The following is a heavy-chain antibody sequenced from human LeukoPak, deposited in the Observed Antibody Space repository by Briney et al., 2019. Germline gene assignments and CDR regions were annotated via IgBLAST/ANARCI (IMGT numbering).Heavy chain of an antibody. J-gene: IGHJ4*02. Sequence: SETLSLTCNVSGYYISSGYYWGWIRQTPGKGLEWIGSFYHTGSTYNNPSLKSRVTISIDRSKNQFSLKLSSVTAADTAVYYCARHTSEAFDYWGQGTLVTVSS. CDR1: GYYISSGYY. CDR2: FYHTGST. CDR3: ARHTSEAFDY. V-gene: IGHV4-38-2*02.